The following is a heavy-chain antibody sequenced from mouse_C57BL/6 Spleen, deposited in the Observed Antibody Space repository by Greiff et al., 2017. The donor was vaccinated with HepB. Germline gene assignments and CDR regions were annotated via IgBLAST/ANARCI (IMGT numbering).Heavy chain of an antibody. D-gene: IGHD1-1*01. CDR1: GYSFTGYF. CDR3: ARGDYYGTDWYFDV. Sequence: EVKLMESGPELVKPGDSVKISCKASGYSFTGYFMNWVMQSHGKSLEWIGRINPYNGDTFYNQKFKGKATLTVDKSSSTAHMELRSLTSEDSAVYYCARGDYYGTDWYFDVWGTGTTVTVSS. V-gene: IGHV1-20*01. CDR2: INPYNGDT. J-gene: IGHJ1*03.